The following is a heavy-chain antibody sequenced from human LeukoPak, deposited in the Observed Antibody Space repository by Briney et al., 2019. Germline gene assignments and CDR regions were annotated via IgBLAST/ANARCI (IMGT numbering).Heavy chain of an antibody. Sequence: GGSLRLSCAASGFTFSGFNIHWVRQAPGKGLEWIGRVTSKTNSYATAYAASVKGRFTVSRDDSKKTAYLQMNSLKTEDTAVYYCAAGITLVRGGTFDIWGQGTMVIVSS. CDR3: AAGITLVRGGTFDI. J-gene: IGHJ3*02. CDR2: VTSKTNSYAT. CDR1: GFTFSGFN. V-gene: IGHV3-73*01. D-gene: IGHD3-10*01.